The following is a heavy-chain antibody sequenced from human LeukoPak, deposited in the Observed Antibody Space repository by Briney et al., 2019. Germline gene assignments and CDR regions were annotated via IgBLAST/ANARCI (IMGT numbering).Heavy chain of an antibody. D-gene: IGHD5-18*01. CDR2: IYTSGST. V-gene: IGHV4-4*07. CDR1: GGSISSYY. CDR3: AREKRGYSYRYFDY. J-gene: IGHJ4*02. Sequence: SETLSLTCTVSGGSISSYYWSWIRQPARKGLEWIGRIYTSGSTNYNPSLKSRVTISVDTSKNQFSLKLSSVTAADTAVYYCAREKRGYSYRYFDYWGQGTLVTVSS.